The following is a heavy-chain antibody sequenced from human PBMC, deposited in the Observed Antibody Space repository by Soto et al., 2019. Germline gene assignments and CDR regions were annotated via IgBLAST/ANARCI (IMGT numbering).Heavy chain of an antibody. V-gene: IGHV4-4*07. Sequence: PSETLSLTCTVSGGSISSYYWSWVRQPAGKGLEWIGRIYTSGSTNYNPSLKSRVTMSVDTSKNQFSLKLSSVTAADTAVYYCERDSETFFDSGWFDPWGQGTLVTVSS. CDR2: IYTSGST. CDR3: ERDSETFFDSGWFDP. CDR1: GGSISSYY. D-gene: IGHD3-3*02. J-gene: IGHJ5*02.